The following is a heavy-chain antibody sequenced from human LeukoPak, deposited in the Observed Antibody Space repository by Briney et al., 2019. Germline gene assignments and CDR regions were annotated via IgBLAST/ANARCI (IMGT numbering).Heavy chain of an antibody. Sequence: GGSLRLSCAVSGITLSNYGMSWVRQAPGKGLEWVAGISDSGGRTNYADSVKGRFTISRDNPKNTLYLQMNSPRAEDTAVCFCAKRGVVIRVILVGFHKEAYYFDSWGQGALVTVSS. V-gene: IGHV3-23*01. J-gene: IGHJ4*02. D-gene: IGHD3-22*01. CDR1: GITLSNYG. CDR3: AKRGVVIRVILVGFHKEAYYFDS. CDR2: ISDSGGRT.